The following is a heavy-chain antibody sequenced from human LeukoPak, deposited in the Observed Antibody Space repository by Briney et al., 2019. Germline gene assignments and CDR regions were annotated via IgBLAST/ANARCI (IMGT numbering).Heavy chain of an antibody. CDR2: ISSDGSYK. CDR3: AGESLAFDY. CDR1: GFTFRSYA. Sequence: GGSLRLSCAASGFTFRSYAIHWVRQAPGQGLEWVTIISSDGSYKNYADSVKGRFTISRDNSKNTLYLQMNSLRPEDTAVYYCAGESLAFDYWGQGTLATVSS. J-gene: IGHJ4*02. V-gene: IGHV3-30*04. D-gene: IGHD6-13*01.